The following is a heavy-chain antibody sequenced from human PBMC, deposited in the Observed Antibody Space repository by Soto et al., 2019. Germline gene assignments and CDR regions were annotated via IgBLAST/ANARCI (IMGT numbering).Heavy chain of an antibody. CDR1: GGTFSSYA. CDR3: ARGQGSSSGYYGMDV. Sequence: ASVKVSCKASGGTFSSYASSWVRQAPRQGLEWMGGIIPIFGTANYAQKFQGRVTTTADESTSTAYMELSSLRSEDTAVYYCARGQGSSSGYYGMDVWGQGTTVTVSS. V-gene: IGHV1-69*13. CDR2: IIPIFGTA. J-gene: IGHJ6*02. D-gene: IGHD6-6*01.